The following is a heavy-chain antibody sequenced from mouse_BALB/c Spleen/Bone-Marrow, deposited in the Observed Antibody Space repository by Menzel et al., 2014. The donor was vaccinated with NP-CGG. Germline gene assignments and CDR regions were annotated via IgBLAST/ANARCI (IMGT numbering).Heavy chain of an antibody. V-gene: IGHV1-69*02. CDR2: IYPSDSYT. Sequence: QVQLKESGAELVRPGASVKLSCKASGYTFTSYWINWVKQRPGQGLEWIGNIYPSDSYTNYNQKFKDKATLTVDKSSXTAYMQLSSPTSEDSAVYYCTRKYGPLYYFDYWGQGTTLTVSS. D-gene: IGHD2-10*02. CDR3: TRKYGPLYYFDY. J-gene: IGHJ2*01. CDR1: GYTFTSYW.